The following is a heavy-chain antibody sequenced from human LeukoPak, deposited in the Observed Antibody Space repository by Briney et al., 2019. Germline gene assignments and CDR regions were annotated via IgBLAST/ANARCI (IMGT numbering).Heavy chain of an antibody. J-gene: IGHJ4*02. CDR2: ISSSSSTI. V-gene: IGHV3-48*01. Sequence: GGSLRLSCAASGFTFSSYSMNWVRQAPGKGLEWVSYISSSSSTIYYADSVKGRFTISRDNAKNSLYLQMNSLRAEDTAVYYCARVDSSWSFDYWGQGTLVTVSS. D-gene: IGHD6-13*01. CDR1: GFTFSSYS. CDR3: ARVDSSWSFDY.